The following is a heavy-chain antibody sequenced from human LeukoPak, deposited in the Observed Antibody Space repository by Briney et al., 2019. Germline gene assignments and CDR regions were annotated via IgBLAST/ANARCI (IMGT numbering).Heavy chain of an antibody. CDR3: ARGTGYSYGSFDY. CDR1: GFTFSSYW. CDR2: INSDGSIT. V-gene: IGHV3-74*01. Sequence: GGSLRLSCPASGFTFSSYWMHWVRQAQGKGLVWVSRINSDGSITTYADSVKGRFTNSRDNARNTLYLQMNSLRAEDTAVYYCARGTGYSYGSFDYWGQGTLVTVSS. D-gene: IGHD5-18*01. J-gene: IGHJ4*02.